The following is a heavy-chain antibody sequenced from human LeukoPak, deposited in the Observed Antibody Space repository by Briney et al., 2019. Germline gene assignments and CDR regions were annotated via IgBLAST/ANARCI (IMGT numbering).Heavy chain of an antibody. D-gene: IGHD4-17*01. CDR3: AKDSGDYGVGAFDI. CDR2: ISWNSGSI. V-gene: IGHV3-9*01. Sequence: GGSLRLSCAASGFTFDDYAMHWVRQAPGKGLEWVSGISWNSGSIGYADSVKGRFTISRDNAKNSLYLQMNSLRAEDTALHYCAKDSGDYGVGAFDIWGQGTMVTVSS. J-gene: IGHJ3*02. CDR1: GFTFDDYA.